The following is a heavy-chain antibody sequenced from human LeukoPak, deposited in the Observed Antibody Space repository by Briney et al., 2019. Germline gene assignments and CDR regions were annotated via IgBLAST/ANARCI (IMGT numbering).Heavy chain of an antibody. J-gene: IGHJ4*02. CDR2: IYYSGST. Sequence: SETLSLTCTVSGGSISSYYWSWIRQPPGKGLEWIGYIYYSGSTNYNPSLKSRVTISVDTSKNQFSLKLSSVTAADTAVYYCARQNIAAAVSFYWGQGTLVTVSS. CDR1: GGSISSYY. CDR3: ARQNIAAAVSFY. V-gene: IGHV4-59*08. D-gene: IGHD6-13*01.